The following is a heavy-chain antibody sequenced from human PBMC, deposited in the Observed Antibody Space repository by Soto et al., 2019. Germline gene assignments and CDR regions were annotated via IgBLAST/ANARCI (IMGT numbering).Heavy chain of an antibody. CDR3: ARDMGVWGTLDV. J-gene: IGHJ6*03. Sequence: XETLSLTCSVAGGSISSSNWWSWVRQPPGKGLEWIGEIYHSGSTNYNPSLKSRVTISVDKSKNQFSLKLSSVTAEDTAVYYCARDMGVWGTLDVWGKGTTVTVS. D-gene: IGHD3-16*01. CDR1: GGSISSSNW. V-gene: IGHV4-4*02. CDR2: IYHSGST.